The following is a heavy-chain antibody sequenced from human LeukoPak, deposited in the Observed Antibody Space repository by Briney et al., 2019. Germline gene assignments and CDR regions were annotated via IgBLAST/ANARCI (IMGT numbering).Heavy chain of an antibody. V-gene: IGHV3-30*02. CDR3: ARDAFPYVWGSYHYFDY. CDR2: IRYDGSNK. CDR1: GFTFSSYG. D-gene: IGHD3-16*02. J-gene: IGHJ4*02. Sequence: GGSLRLSCAASGFTFSSYGMHWVRQAPGKGLEWVAFIRYDGSNKYYADSVKGRFTISRDNSKNTLYLQMNSLRAEDTAVYYCARDAFPYVWGSYHYFDYWGQGTLVTVSS.